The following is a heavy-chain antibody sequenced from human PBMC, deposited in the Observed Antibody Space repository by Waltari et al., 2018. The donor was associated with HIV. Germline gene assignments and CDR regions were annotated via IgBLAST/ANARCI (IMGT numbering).Heavy chain of an antibody. Sequence: QVQLVESGGGVVQPGRSLRLSCAASRFTFSSYAMHWVRQAPGKGLGWVAVISYYGDNKYYADSVKGRFTISRDNSKNTLYWQMNSLRAEDTAVYYCAKGASGWSPGYWGQGTLVTVSS. CDR2: ISYYGDNK. D-gene: IGHD6-19*01. CDR3: AKGASGWSPGY. J-gene: IGHJ4*02. V-gene: IGHV3-30*18. CDR1: RFTFSSYA.